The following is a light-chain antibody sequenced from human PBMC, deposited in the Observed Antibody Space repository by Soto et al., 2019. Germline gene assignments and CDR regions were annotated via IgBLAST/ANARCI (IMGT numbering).Light chain of an antibody. CDR3: CSYAGSSTYV. CDR2: EGS. V-gene: IGLV2-23*01. Sequence: QSVRTQPASVAGSPGQSITISCTGTNRDVGTYSLVSWYQQYPGKAPKLMVYEGSKRPSGISNRFSGSKSGNTASLTISGLQPEDEADYYCCSYAGSSTYVFGSGTKVTVL. CDR1: NRDVGTYSL. J-gene: IGLJ1*01.